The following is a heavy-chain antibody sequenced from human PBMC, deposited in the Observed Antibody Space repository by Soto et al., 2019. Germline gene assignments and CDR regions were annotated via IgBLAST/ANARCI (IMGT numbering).Heavy chain of an antibody. D-gene: IGHD6-13*01. CDR1: GFTFSSYW. CDR2: INSDGSST. V-gene: IGHV3-74*01. CDR3: ARVPHIAAAGYYYYYGMDV. Sequence: PGGSLRLSCAASGFTFSSYWMHWVRQAPGKGLVWVSRINSDGSSTSYADSVKGRFTISRDNAKNTLYLQMNSLRAEDTAVYYCARVPHIAAAGYYYYYGMDVWGQGTTVTVSS. J-gene: IGHJ6*02.